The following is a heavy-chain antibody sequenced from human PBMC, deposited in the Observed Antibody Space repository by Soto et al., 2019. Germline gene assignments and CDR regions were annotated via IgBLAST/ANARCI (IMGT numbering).Heavy chain of an antibody. CDR2: MDPITGGT. CDR3: AKEIRPRFGEGGNYYGMDV. V-gene: IGHV1-2*02. J-gene: IGHJ6*02. Sequence: ASVKVSCKASGYNLGAYYTYWFRQAPGRGLEWVGLMDPITGGTDYEERLRDRVTMTGDTSINTAYMELRRLRSDDTATYYCAKEIRPRFGEGGNYYGMDVWGLGTTVTVSS. CDR1: GYNLGAYY. D-gene: IGHD3-10*01.